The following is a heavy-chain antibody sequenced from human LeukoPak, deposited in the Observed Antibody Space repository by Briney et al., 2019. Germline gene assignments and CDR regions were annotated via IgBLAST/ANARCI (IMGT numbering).Heavy chain of an antibody. CDR2: INHSGST. CDR1: GGSFSGYY. D-gene: IGHD3-22*01. Sequence: PSETLSLTCAVYGGSFSGYYWSWIRQPPGKGLEWIGEINHSGSTDYNPSLKSRVTISVDTSKSQFSLKLSSVTAADTAVYYCARRGYYDSSGVYWFDPWGQGTLVTVSS. V-gene: IGHV4-34*01. CDR3: ARRGYYDSSGVYWFDP. J-gene: IGHJ5*02.